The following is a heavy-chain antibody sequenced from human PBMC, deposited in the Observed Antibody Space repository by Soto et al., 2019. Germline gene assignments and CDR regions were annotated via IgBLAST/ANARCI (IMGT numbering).Heavy chain of an antibody. Sequence: GGSLRLSCAASGFTFSDYYMSWIRQAPGKGLEWVSYISSSSSYTNYADSVKGRFTISRDNAKNSLYLQMNSLRAEDTAVYYCARLSLYCGGDCPYDYWGQGTLVTVSS. CDR2: ISSSSSYT. CDR1: GFTFSDYY. D-gene: IGHD2-21*02. CDR3: ARLSLYCGGDCPYDY. V-gene: IGHV3-11*06. J-gene: IGHJ4*02.